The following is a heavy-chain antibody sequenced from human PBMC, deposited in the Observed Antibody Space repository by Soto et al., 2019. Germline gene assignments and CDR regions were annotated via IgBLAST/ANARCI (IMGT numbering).Heavy chain of an antibody. CDR2: IYYSGST. D-gene: IGHD4-4*01. V-gene: IGHV4-30-4*01. Sequence: QVQLQESGPGLVKPSQTLSLTCTVSGGSISSGDYYWSWSRQPPGKGLERIGYIYYSGSTYYNPSLQSRVTISVDTSKNQFSLKLGSVTAADAAVYYCARGRHDFSNDVYFDSWGQGTLVTVSS. CDR3: ARGRHDFSNDVYFDS. J-gene: IGHJ4*02. CDR1: GGSISSGDYY.